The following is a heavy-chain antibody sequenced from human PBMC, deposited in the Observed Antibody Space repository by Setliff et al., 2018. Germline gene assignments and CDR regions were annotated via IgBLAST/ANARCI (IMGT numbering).Heavy chain of an antibody. V-gene: IGHV1-8*02. J-gene: IGHJ4*02. D-gene: IGHD3-3*01. Sequence: ASVKVSCKASGYTFTSYDINWVRQATGQGLEWMGWMNPNSGNTGYAQKFQGRVTMTRNTSISTAYMDLSSLRFEDTAVYYRARAQSWSGGPYYFDNWGQGTLVTVS. CDR3: ARAQSWSGGPYYFDN. CDR2: MNPNSGNT. CDR1: GYTFTSYD.